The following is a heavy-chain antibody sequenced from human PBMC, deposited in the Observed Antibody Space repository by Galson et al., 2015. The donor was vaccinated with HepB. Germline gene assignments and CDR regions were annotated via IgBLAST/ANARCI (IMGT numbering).Heavy chain of an antibody. Sequence: SLRLSCAASGFTFSSYAMSWVRQAPGKGLEWVSAISGSGGSTYYADSVKGRFTISRDNSKNTLYLQMNSLRAEDTAVYYCAKGKVGTIFSRRGYGMDVWGQGTTVTVSS. CDR3: AKGKVGTIFSRRGYGMDV. CDR1: GFTFSSYA. J-gene: IGHJ6*02. V-gene: IGHV3-23*01. D-gene: IGHD3-9*01. CDR2: ISGSGGST.